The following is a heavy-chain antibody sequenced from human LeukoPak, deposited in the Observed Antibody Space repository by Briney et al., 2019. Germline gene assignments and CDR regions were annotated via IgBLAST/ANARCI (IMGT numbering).Heavy chain of an antibody. CDR3: AKADRFLEWLGYDY. CDR1: GFIFKKYW. CDR2: IKEDGSET. D-gene: IGHD3-3*01. Sequence: GGSLRLSCVASGFIFKKYWMNWVRQVPGKGLECLANIKEDGSETYYADSVKGRFTISRDNSKNTLYLQMNSLRAEDTAVYYCAKADRFLEWLGYDYWGQGTLVTVSS. J-gene: IGHJ4*02. V-gene: IGHV3-7*01.